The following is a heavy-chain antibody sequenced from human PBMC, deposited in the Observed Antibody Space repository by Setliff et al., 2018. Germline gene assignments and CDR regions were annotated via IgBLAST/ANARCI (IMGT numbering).Heavy chain of an antibody. V-gene: IGHV3-23*01. CDR2: ISGSGTTT. CDR3: ARLALTGYDSSGYYYALEYYYYMDV. Sequence: GGSLRLSCAASGFTFSTYAMSWVRQAPGKGLEWVSVISGSGTTTYYADSVKGRFTISRDNSKNTVYLQMNSLRAEDTAVYYCARLALTGYDSSGYYYALEYYYYMDVWGKGTTVT. J-gene: IGHJ6*03. CDR1: GFTFSTYA. D-gene: IGHD3-22*01.